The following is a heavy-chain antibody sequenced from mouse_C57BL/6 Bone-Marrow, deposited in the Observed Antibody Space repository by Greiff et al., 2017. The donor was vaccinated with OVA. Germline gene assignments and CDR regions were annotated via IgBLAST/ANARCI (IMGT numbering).Heavy chain of an antibody. CDR1: GYTFTDYY. CDR3: ARKENYYGSSFPGWYFDV. J-gene: IGHJ1*03. V-gene: IGHV1-19*01. Sequence: VQLKQSGPVLVKPGASVKMSCKASGYTFTDYYMNWVKQSHGKSLEWIGVINPYNGGTSYNQKFKGKATLTVDKSSSTAYMELNSLTSEDSAVYYCARKENYYGSSFPGWYFDVWGTGTTVTVSS. CDR2: INPYNGGT. D-gene: IGHD1-1*01.